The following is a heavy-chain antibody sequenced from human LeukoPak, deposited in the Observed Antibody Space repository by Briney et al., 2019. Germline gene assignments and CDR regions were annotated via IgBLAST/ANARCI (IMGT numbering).Heavy chain of an antibody. CDR2: IIPIFGTA. V-gene: IGHV1-69*13. CDR3: ARDEMATIPESVYGMDV. Sequence: SVKVSCKASGGTFSSYAISWVRQAPGQGLEWMGGIIPIFGTANYAQKFQGRVTITADESTSTAYMELSSLRSEDTAVYYCARDEMATIPESVYGMDVWGQGTTVTVSS. D-gene: IGHD5-24*01. J-gene: IGHJ6*02. CDR1: GGTFSSYA.